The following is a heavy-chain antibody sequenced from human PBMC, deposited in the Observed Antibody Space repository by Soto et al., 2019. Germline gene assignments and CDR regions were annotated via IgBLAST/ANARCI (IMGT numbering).Heavy chain of an antibody. Sequence: QILESGGSLVQPGGSLRLSCVAAGFTFSSAAMNWVRQAPGKGLEWVSIISDTGTRTHYADSVKGRFTISRDNSKNTLYLDMNSLIAEDTAVYYCAKSLDIHYKNWFDPWGQGTLVTVSS. D-gene: IGHD4-4*01. CDR1: GFTFSSAA. J-gene: IGHJ5*02. CDR2: ISDTGTRT. V-gene: IGHV3-23*01. CDR3: AKSLDIHYKNWFDP.